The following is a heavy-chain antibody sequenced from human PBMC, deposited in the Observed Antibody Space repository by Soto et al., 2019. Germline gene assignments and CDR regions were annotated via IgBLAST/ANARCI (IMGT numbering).Heavy chain of an antibody. CDR1: GDSLRIGDY. D-gene: IGHD1-1*01. Sequence: TLSLTCTVSGDSLRIGDYYWTWFRQPPGKALEWLAVIYWDGDKRYNPSLKTRITMTKDTSRNQVALTMTDMEPKDTATYFCAHRLGGSSWNDGFFGFWGQGFPVTVSS. J-gene: IGHJ4*02. V-gene: IGHV2-5*08. CDR3: AHRLGGSSWNDGFFGF. CDR2: IYWDGDK.